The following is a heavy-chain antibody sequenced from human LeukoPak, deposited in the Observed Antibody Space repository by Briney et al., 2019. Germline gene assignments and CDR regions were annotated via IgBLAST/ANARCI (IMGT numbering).Heavy chain of an antibody. J-gene: IGHJ6*02. Sequence: GGSLRLSCAASGFTFSSYSMNWVRQAPGKGLEWVSSISSSSSYIYYADSVKGRFTISRDNAKNSLYLQMNSLRAEGTAVYYCARATSGYYYGMDVWGQGTTVTVSS. V-gene: IGHV3-21*01. D-gene: IGHD3-3*01. CDR3: ARATSGYYYGMDV. CDR2: ISSSSSYI. CDR1: GFTFSSYS.